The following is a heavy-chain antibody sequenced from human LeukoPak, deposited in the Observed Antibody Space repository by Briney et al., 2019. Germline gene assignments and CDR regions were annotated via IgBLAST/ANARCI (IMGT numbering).Heavy chain of an antibody. CDR1: GFTFSSYG. CDR2: IGGRDGST. J-gene: IGHJ4*02. V-gene: IGHV3-23*01. D-gene: IGHD5-18*01. Sequence: PGGSLRLSCAASGFTFSSYGMSWVRQAPGKGLEWVSAIGGRDGSTYYADSVKGRFTISRDNSKNTLYLQMNSLRAEDTAVYYCAKMTGYSYGFFDYWGQGTLVTVSS. CDR3: AKMTGYSYGFFDY.